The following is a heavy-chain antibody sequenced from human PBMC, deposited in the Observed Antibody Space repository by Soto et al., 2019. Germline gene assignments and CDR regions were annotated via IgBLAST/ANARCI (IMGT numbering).Heavy chain of an antibody. CDR1: GFTFRSHA. D-gene: IGHD3-10*01. Sequence: GGSLRLSSAASGFTFRSHAMSWVRQAPEKGLEYVSTISTNGGATYYADSVKGRFTISRDNSKNTLYLQMSSLRAEDTAVYYCGKDDFYYYASGGYSSWGQGTLVTVSS. J-gene: IGHJ5*02. V-gene: IGHV3-64D*08. CDR2: ISTNGGAT. CDR3: GKDDFYYYASGGYSS.